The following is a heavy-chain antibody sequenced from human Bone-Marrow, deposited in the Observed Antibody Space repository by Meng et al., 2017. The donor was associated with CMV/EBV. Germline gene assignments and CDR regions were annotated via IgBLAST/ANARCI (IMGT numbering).Heavy chain of an antibody. Sequence: QGQLVQAGAEVKKPGSSVKVSCKASGYTFIGYYMHWVRQAPGQGLEWMGWINPNSGGTNYAQKFQGRVTMTRDTSISTAYMELSRLRSDDTAVYYCARVGITMIAGDYWGQGTLVTVSS. CDR2: INPNSGGT. D-gene: IGHD3-22*01. V-gene: IGHV1-2*02. CDR1: GYTFIGYY. J-gene: IGHJ4*02. CDR3: ARVGITMIAGDY.